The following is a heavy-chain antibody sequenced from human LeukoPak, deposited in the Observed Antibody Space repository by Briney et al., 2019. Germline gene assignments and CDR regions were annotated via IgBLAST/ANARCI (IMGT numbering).Heavy chain of an antibody. Sequence: PSETLSLTCTVSGGSISSGSYYWSWIRQPAGKGLEWIGRIYTSGSTNYNPSLKSRVTISVDTSKNQFSLKLSSVTAADTAVYYCARGSEYVWGTWGQGTLVTVSS. J-gene: IGHJ5*02. D-gene: IGHD3-16*01. CDR2: IYTSGST. CDR1: GGSISSGSYY. V-gene: IGHV4-61*02. CDR3: ARGSEYVWGT.